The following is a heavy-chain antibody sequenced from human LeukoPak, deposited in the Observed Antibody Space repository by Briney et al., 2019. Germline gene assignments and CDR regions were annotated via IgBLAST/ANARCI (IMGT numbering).Heavy chain of an antibody. CDR1: GFTFDDYA. V-gene: IGHV3-9*01. Sequence: SGGSLRLSCAASGFTFDDYAMHWVRQAPGKGLEWVSGISWNSGSIGYADSVKGRFTISRDNAKNSLYLQMNSLRAEDTALYYCAKDMSPYSSGWYQGWGQGTLVTVSS. CDR3: AKDMSPYSSGWYQG. CDR2: ISWNSGSI. J-gene: IGHJ4*02. D-gene: IGHD6-19*01.